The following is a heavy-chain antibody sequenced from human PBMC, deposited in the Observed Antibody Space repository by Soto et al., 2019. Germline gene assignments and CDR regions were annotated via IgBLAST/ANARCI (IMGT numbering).Heavy chain of an antibody. V-gene: IGHV4-34*01. Sequence: SETLSLTCAVYGGSFSGYYWSWIRQPPGKGLEWIGEINHSGSTNYNPSLKSRVTISVDTSKNQFSLKLSSVTAADTAVYYCARRGGSRSYWLDYWGQGTLVTVSS. CDR3: ARRGGSRSYWLDY. J-gene: IGHJ4*02. CDR1: GGSFSGYY. D-gene: IGHD3-10*01. CDR2: INHSGST.